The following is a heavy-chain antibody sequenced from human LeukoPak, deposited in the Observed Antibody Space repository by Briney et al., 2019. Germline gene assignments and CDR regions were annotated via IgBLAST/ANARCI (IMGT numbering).Heavy chain of an antibody. Sequence: PGGSLRLSCVASGFPIRSYWLSWVRQAPGKGLELVASISPDASVKHYVDSVKGRFTISRDNAENSLSLQMGSLRAEDTAVYYCARGIMATINYWGRGTLVTVSS. V-gene: IGHV3-7*02. CDR1: GFPIRSYW. CDR2: ISPDASVK. J-gene: IGHJ4*02. CDR3: ARGIMATINY. D-gene: IGHD5-24*01.